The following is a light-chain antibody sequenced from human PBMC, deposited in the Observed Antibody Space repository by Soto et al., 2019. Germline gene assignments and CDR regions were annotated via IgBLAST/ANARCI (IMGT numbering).Light chain of an antibody. Sequence: DIVLTQSPGTLSLSPGERATLSCRASQSVGRNYLAWYQQKPGQAPRLLIYGASTRATGIPDRFSGSGSVTDFTLTISRLEPEDFAVYSCQQYASSPLTFGQGTKVEIK. J-gene: IGKJ1*01. CDR1: QSVGRNY. CDR2: GAS. V-gene: IGKV3-20*01. CDR3: QQYASSPLT.